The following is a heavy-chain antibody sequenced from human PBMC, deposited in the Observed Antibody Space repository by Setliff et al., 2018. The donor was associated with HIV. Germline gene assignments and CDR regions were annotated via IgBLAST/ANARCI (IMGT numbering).Heavy chain of an antibody. D-gene: IGHD3-10*01. CDR3: VRSGGFGELYGF. J-gene: IGHJ4*02. CDR2: IYTDDSNT. CDR1: GFTFSSFA. V-gene: IGHV3-23*03. Sequence: PGGSLRLSCAASGFTFSSFAMTWVRQAPGKGLEWVSIIYTDDSNTYYAESVKGRFTISRDNSKNTLYLQMNSLRAEDTAVYYCVRSGGFGELYGFWGQGTLVTVSS.